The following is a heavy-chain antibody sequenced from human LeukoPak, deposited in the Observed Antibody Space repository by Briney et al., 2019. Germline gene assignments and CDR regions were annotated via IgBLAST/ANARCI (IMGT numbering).Heavy chain of an antibody. CDR1: GYTFTSYG. J-gene: IGHJ6*03. CDR2: ISAYNGNT. V-gene: IGHV1-18*01. Sequence: ASVKVSCKASGYTFTSYGISWVRQAPGQGLEWMGWISAYNGNTNYAQKLQGRVTMTTDTSTSTAYMELRILRSDDTAVYYCARAADIVTGYYFPMDVWGKGTTVTVSS. D-gene: IGHD3-9*01. CDR3: ARAADIVTGYYFPMDV.